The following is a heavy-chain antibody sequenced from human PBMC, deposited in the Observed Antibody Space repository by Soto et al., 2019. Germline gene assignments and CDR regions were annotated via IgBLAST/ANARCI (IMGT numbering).Heavy chain of an antibody. CDR3: AKAGTGELGEYFQH. CDR2: ISWNSGSI. Sequence: EVQLVESGGGLVQPGRSLRLSCAASGFTFDDYAMHWVRQAPGKGLEWVSGISWNSGSIGYADSVKGRFTISRDNAKNSLYLQMNSLRAEDTALYYCAKAGTGELGEYFQHWGQGTLVTVSS. D-gene: IGHD3-10*01. J-gene: IGHJ1*01. V-gene: IGHV3-9*01. CDR1: GFTFDDYA.